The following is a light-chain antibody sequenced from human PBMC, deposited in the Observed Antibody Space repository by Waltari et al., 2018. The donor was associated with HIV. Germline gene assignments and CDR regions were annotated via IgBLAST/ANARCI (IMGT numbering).Light chain of an antibody. J-gene: IGKJ4*01. CDR2: DAS. Sequence: EIVLTQSPATLSLSHGERATLSCRASQSVGSYLAWYQQKPGQAPRLLIYDASDRATGIPARFSGSGSGTDFTLTISSLEPEDFAVYYCQQRRNWPRLTFGGGTKVEIK. CDR1: QSVGSY. V-gene: IGKV3-11*01. CDR3: QQRRNWPRLT.